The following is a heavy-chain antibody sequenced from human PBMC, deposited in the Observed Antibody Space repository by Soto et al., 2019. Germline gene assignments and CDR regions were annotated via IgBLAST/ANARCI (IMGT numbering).Heavy chain of an antibody. Sequence: GGSLRLSCAASGFTFSNAWMNWVRQAPGKGLEWVGRIKSKTDGETTDDAAPVKGRFTISRDDAKNTLYLQMNSLKTEDTAVYYCTTVGHHDYVWGSGRRYYGMDVWGQGTKVTVSS. J-gene: IGHJ6*02. CDR2: IKSKTDGETT. V-gene: IGHV3-15*07. CDR1: GFTFSNAW. CDR3: TTVGHHDYVWGSGRRYYGMDV. D-gene: IGHD3-16*01.